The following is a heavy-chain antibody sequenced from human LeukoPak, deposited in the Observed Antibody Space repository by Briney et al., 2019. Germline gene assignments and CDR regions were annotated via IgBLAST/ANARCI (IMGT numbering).Heavy chain of an antibody. D-gene: IGHD3-9*01. CDR3: ARDPSEASDILTGPGLTYNWFDP. V-gene: IGHV4-38-2*02. CDR1: GGSISSTYY. J-gene: IGHJ5*02. Sequence: SETLSLTCTVSGGSISSTYYWGWIRQPPGKGLEWIGSIHHSGSTYYNPSLKSRVSISIDTSKNQFSLKLSSVTAADTAVYYCARDPSEASDILTGPGLTYNWFDPWGQGTLVTVSS. CDR2: IHHSGST.